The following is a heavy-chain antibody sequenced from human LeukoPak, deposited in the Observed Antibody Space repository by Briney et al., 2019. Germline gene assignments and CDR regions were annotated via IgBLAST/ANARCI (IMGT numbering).Heavy chain of an antibody. V-gene: IGHV1-2*06. CDR1: GYTFTGYY. CDR3: ARGLYYGSGSYTFDS. J-gene: IGHJ4*02. Sequence: ASVKVSCKASGYTFTGYYIHWVRQAPGQGLEWMGRINPNSGGTNYAQKFQGRVTTTRDTSISTAYMELRRLRSDDTAVYYCARGLYYGSGSYTFDSWGQGTLVTVSS. CDR2: INPNSGGT. D-gene: IGHD3-10*01.